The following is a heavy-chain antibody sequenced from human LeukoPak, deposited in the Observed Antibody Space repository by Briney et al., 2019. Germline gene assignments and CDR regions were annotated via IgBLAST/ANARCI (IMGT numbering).Heavy chain of an antibody. Sequence: SETLSLTCTVSGCSLNSHYWSWVRQPPGKGLEWIGCIYYAQNSKSSHSLFSLFTMSVDTFKNQFTLKMTAMDAADTSVYYCSRHPDCDRETGLTWCQGTLVIVVS. CDR1: GCSLNSHY. CDR3: SRHPDCDRETGLT. D-gene: IGHD3-9*01. J-gene: IGHJ5*02. V-gene: IGHV4-59*08. CDR2: IYYAQNS.